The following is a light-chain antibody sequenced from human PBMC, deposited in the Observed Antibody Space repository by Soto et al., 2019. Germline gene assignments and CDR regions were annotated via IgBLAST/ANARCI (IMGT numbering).Light chain of an antibody. Sequence: EIVCTQSPCTLSLSPVERALFSCRASQSVSSNYLAWYQQKPGQAPRLLIYGAFKRATGIPDRFSGSGSGTDFTLTISRMEPEDFAVYCCQQYGSSPRTFGQGTNVDIK. CDR1: QSVSSNY. V-gene: IGKV3-20*01. CDR2: GAF. CDR3: QQYGSSPRT. J-gene: IGKJ1*01.